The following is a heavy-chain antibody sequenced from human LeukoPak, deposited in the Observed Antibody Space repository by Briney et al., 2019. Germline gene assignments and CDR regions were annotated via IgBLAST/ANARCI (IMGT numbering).Heavy chain of an antibody. V-gene: IGHV3-23*01. CDR3: ARGRYDSSGYYALFDY. CDR2: ISGSGTNT. D-gene: IGHD3-22*01. CDR1: GFTFSSYA. Sequence: GGSLRLSCAASGFTFSSYAMSWVRQAPGKGLEWVSVISGSGTNTNFADSVKGRFTISRDNAKNSVYLQVNSVRAEDTAVYYCARGRYDSSGYYALFDYWGRGTLVTVSS. J-gene: IGHJ4*02.